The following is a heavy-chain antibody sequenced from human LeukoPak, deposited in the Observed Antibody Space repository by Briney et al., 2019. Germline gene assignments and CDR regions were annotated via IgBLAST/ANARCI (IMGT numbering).Heavy chain of an antibody. CDR3: ARWIAHCYSPACYQPFDY. Sequence: GESLKISCQGSGYTFRTYWIGWVRQMPGKGLEWMGIIHPGDSRTRYSPSFQGQVTISADKSISTAYLQWSSLQASDTAIYYCARWIAHCYSPACYQPFDYWGQGTPVTVSS. CDR1: GYTFRTYW. V-gene: IGHV5-51*01. J-gene: IGHJ4*01. CDR2: IHPGDSRT. D-gene: IGHD2-2*01.